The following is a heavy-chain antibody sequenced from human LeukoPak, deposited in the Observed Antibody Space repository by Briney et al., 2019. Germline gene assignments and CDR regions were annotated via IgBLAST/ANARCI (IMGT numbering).Heavy chain of an antibody. D-gene: IGHD5-12*01. CDR2: IYPGDSDT. J-gene: IGHJ6*03. CDR1: GYSFISYW. CDR3: ARLERRGGHVYYYMDV. Sequence: GESLKISCKGSGYSFISYWIGWVRQMPGKGLDRMGVIYPGDSDTRYSPSFQGQVTISADKSISTAYLRWSSLEASDTAIYYCARLERRGGHVYYYMDVWGKGTTVTVSS. V-gene: IGHV5-51*01.